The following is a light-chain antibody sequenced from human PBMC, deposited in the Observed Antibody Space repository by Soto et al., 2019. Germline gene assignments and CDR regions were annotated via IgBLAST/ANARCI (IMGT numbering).Light chain of an antibody. CDR1: QTVSSN. CDR3: QQYNSWPPWT. Sequence: EIVMTQSPATLSVSPGERATLSCRASQTVSSNLAWYQHKPGQAPRLLIYGASTRATGVPARFSGSGSGTEFTLPISSLESADFAVYYCQQYNSWPPWTFGQGPKVEIK. CDR2: GAS. J-gene: IGKJ1*01. V-gene: IGKV3-15*01.